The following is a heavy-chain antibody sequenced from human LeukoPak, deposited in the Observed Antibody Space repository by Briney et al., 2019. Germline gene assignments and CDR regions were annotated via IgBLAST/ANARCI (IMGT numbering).Heavy chain of an antibody. Sequence: SVKVSCKASGGTFSSYAISWVRQAPGQGLEWMGGIIPIFGTANYAQKFQGRVTITTDESTSTAYMELSSLRSEDTAVYYCARGRPYNLRFLEWLYFDYWGPGTLVTVSS. V-gene: IGHV1-69*05. J-gene: IGHJ4*02. CDR2: IIPIFGTA. CDR3: ARGRPYNLRFLEWLYFDY. CDR1: GGTFSSYA. D-gene: IGHD3-3*01.